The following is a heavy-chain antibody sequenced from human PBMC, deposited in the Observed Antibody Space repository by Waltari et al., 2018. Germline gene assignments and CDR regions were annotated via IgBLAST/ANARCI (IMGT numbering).Heavy chain of an antibody. Sequence: EVQLVESGGGLVKPGGSLRLSCAASGFTFSSYSMNWVRQAPGKGLEWVSSISSSSSYIYYADSVKGRFTISRDNAKNSLYLQMNSLRAEDTAVYYCAFSLEYCSSTSCYRPLDYWGQGTLVTVSS. CDR3: AFSLEYCSSTSCYRPLDY. J-gene: IGHJ4*02. V-gene: IGHV3-21*01. CDR2: ISSSSSYI. D-gene: IGHD2-2*02. CDR1: GFTFSSYS.